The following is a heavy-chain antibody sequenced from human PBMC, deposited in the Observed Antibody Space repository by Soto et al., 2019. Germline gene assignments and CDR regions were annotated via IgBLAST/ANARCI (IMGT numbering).Heavy chain of an antibody. CDR3: ARAVVTAKTYKFDY. CDR2: ISAYNGNT. D-gene: IGHD2-21*02. Sequence: ASVKVSCKASGYTFTSYGISWVRQAPGQGLEWMGWISAYNGNTNYAQKLQGRVTMTTDTSTSTAYMELRSLRSDDTAVYYCARAVVTAKTYKFDYWRQGTLVTVSS. CDR1: GYTFTSYG. V-gene: IGHV1-18*01. J-gene: IGHJ4*02.